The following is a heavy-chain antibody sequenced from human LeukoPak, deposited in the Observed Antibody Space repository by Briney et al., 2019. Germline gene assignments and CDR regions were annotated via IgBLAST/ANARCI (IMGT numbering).Heavy chain of an antibody. J-gene: IGHJ5*02. CDR3: ARDRPGVVAATWFDP. CDR1: GFTFSSYW. Sequence: GGSLRLSCAASGFTFSSYWMSWVRQAPGKGLEWVANIKQDGSEKCYVDSVKGRFTISRDNAKNSLYLQMNSLRAEDTAVYYCARDRPGVVAATWFDPWGQGTLVTVSS. D-gene: IGHD2-15*01. V-gene: IGHV3-7*01. CDR2: IKQDGSEK.